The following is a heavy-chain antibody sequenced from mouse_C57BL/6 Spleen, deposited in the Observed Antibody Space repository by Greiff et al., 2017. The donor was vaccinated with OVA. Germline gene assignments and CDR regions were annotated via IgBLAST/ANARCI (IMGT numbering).Heavy chain of an antibody. D-gene: IGHD1-1*01. V-gene: IGHV1-64*01. J-gene: IGHJ1*03. Sequence: QVQLQQSGAELVKPGASVKLSCKASGYTFTSYWMHWVKQRPGTGLEWIGMIHPNSGSTNYNEKFKSKATLAVDKSSSTAYMQLSSLTSEDSAVYYCARSITTVGWYFDVWGTGTTVTVSS. CDR2: IHPNSGST. CDR3: ARSITTVGWYFDV. CDR1: GYTFTSYW.